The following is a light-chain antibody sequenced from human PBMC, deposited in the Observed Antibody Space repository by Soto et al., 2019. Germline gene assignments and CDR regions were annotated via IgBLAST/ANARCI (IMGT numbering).Light chain of an antibody. CDR1: QSVSGSY. V-gene: IGKV3-20*01. Sequence: EIVLTQSPGTLSLSPGERAILSCRASQSVSGSYLAWYQQKPGRAPRLRIYDTSSRATGIPDRFGGSGSGADFTLTISRLEPEDFAVYYCQHYGNSRGTFGGGTKVEIK. J-gene: IGKJ4*01. CDR2: DTS. CDR3: QHYGNSRGT.